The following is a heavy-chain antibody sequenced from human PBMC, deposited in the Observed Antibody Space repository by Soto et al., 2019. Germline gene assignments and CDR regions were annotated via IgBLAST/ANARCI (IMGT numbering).Heavy chain of an antibody. V-gene: IGHV3-30-3*01. J-gene: IGHJ4*02. D-gene: IGHD3-16*01. CDR2: ISYDGSNK. CDR1: GFTFSSYA. CDR3: ARDWSWGSWSPLDY. Sequence: QVQLVESGGGVVQPGRSLRLSCAASGFTFSSYAMHWVRQAPGKGLEWVAVISYDGSNKYYADSVKGRFTISRDNSKNTLYLQMNSLRAEDTAVYYCARDWSWGSWSPLDYWGQGTLVTVSS.